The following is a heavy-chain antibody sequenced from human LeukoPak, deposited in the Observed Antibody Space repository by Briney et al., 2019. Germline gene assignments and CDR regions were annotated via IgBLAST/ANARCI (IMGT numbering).Heavy chain of an antibody. J-gene: IGHJ4*02. D-gene: IGHD6-13*01. CDR1: GYSFTRYW. V-gene: IGHV5-51*01. CDR3: ARHLGYSNSWPLGDY. CDR2: IYPGDSDS. Sequence: GESLKISCKGFGYSFTRYWIGWVRQLPGKGLEWMGIIYPGDSDSRYSPSFQGQVTISADKSISTAYLQWSSLKASDTAMYYCARHLGYSNSWPLGDYWGQGTLVTVSS.